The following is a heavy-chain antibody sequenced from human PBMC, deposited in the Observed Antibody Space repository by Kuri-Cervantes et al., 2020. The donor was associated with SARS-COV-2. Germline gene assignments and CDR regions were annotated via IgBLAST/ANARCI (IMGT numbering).Heavy chain of an antibody. Sequence: SETLSLTCTVSGGSISSGSYYWSWIRQPAGKGLEWIGHIYTSGSTNYNPSLKSRVTISVDTSKSQFSLKLNSATAADTAVYYCARGGITIFGVSRGFDPWGQGTLVTVSS. CDR1: GGSISSGSYY. CDR3: ARGGITIFGVSRGFDP. J-gene: IGHJ5*02. D-gene: IGHD3-3*01. CDR2: IYTSGST. V-gene: IGHV4-61*09.